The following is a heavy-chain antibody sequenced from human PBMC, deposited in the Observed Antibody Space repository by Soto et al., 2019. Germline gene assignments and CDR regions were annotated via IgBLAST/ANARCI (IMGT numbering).Heavy chain of an antibody. D-gene: IGHD3-3*01. J-gene: IGHJ5*02. CDR1: GYTFTSYD. CDR3: ARGRSPYYDFSRPLPWP. CDR2: MNPNIGNT. V-gene: IGHV1-8*01. Sequence: ASVKVSCKASGYTFTSYDINCVRQATGEGLERMGWMNPNIGNTGYAQKFQGRVTMTRNTCISTAYMELSSLRCEDTAVYYCARGRSPYYDFSRPLPWPWGQGTLLNVST.